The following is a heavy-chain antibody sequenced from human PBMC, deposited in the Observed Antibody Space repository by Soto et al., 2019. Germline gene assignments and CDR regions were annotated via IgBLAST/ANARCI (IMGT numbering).Heavy chain of an antibody. CDR2: IYPSDSDT. V-gene: IGHV5-51*01. D-gene: IGHD1-1*01. CDR1: DYGFAVYW. Sequence: PGESLKISCKGSDYGFAVYWIAWVRQMPGKGLEWMGIIYPSDSDTRYSPSFQGQVTISADKSISTAYLQWSSLKASDTAMYYCAGQDGAANYYFDYWGQGTLVTVSS. J-gene: IGHJ4*02. CDR3: AGQDGAANYYFDY.